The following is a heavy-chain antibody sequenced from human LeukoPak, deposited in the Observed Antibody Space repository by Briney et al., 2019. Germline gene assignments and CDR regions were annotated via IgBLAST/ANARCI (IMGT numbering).Heavy chain of an antibody. V-gene: IGHV1-69*01. CDR1: GGTFSSYA. D-gene: IGHD3-10*01. Sequence: PVASVQVPCQASGGTFSSYAISWVRQAPGQGLEWMGGIIPIFGTANYAQKFQGRVTITADESTSTAYMELSSLRSEDTAVYYCARDGRNSRPTYRGVTLDYWGQGTLVTISS. CDR2: IIPIFGTA. CDR3: ARDGRNSRPTYRGVTLDY. J-gene: IGHJ4*02.